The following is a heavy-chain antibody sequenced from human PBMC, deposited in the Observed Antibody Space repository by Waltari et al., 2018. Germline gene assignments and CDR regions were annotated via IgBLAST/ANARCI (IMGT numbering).Heavy chain of an antibody. V-gene: IGHV1-2*02. Sequence: QVQLVQSGVEVKKPGASVRVSYTASGYTFPVYYLHWIRQAPGQGPEWMGWINPNNGATHYAQKFQGRVTMTRDTSINTAYLEVTSDDTAVYFCARDRWGESHGYGYWGRGTLVTVSS. J-gene: IGHJ4*02. CDR3: ARDRWGESHGYGY. D-gene: IGHD7-27*01. CDR2: INPNNGAT. CDR1: GYTFPVYY.